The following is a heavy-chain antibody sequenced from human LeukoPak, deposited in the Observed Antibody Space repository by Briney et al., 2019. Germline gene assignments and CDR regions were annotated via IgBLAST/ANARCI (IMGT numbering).Heavy chain of an antibody. CDR3: ARDGVRDGLYFDR. V-gene: IGHV3-7*01. J-gene: IGHJ4*02. CDR2: INQDGSEK. CDR1: GFTFSSYE. D-gene: IGHD5-24*01. Sequence: GGSLRLSCAASGFTFSSYEMNWVRQAPGKGLEWVASINQDGSEKYYLDSVKGRFTISRDNAKNSLYLQMNSLRDEDTAVYSCARDGVRDGLYFDRWGQGTLVTVSS.